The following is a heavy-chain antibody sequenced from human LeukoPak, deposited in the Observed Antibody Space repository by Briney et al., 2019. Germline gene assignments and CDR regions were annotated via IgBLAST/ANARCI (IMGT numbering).Heavy chain of an antibody. CDR3: ARGDYDILTGYYFDY. CDR1: GYTFTGYY. J-gene: IGHJ4*02. Sequence: ASVKFSSKASGYTFTGYYMHWVRQAPGQGLEWMGWINPNSGGTNYAQKFQGRVTMTRDTSISTAYMELSRLRSDDTAVYYCARGDYDILTGYYFDYWAQGTLVTVSS. V-gene: IGHV1-2*02. D-gene: IGHD3-9*01. CDR2: INPNSGGT.